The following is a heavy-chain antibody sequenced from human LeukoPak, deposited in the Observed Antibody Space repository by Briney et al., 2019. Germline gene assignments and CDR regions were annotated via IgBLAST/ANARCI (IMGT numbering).Heavy chain of an antibody. Sequence: SETLSLTCTVSGGSISSRSYYWGWIRQPPGKGLEWIGSIYYSGSTYYNPSLKSRVTISVDTSKNQFSLKLSSVTAADTAVYYCARDRADDFGFDYWGQGTLVTVSS. CDR2: IYYSGST. CDR3: ARDRADDFGFDY. V-gene: IGHV4-39*07. CDR1: GGSISSRSYY. D-gene: IGHD3-3*01. J-gene: IGHJ4*02.